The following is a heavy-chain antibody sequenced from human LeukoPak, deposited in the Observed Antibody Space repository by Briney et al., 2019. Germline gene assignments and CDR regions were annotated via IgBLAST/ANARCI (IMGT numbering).Heavy chain of an antibody. V-gene: IGHV3-23*01. J-gene: IGHJ4*02. CDR3: AKGTERYSKNFDY. Sequence: GGSLRLSCAASGFTFSNYGMSWVRQAPGKGLEWVSTISASGGSTYYADSVKGRFAISRDNSKNTLFLQMNSLRVEDTAVYYCAKGTERYSKNFDYWGQGILVSVSS. CDR1: GFTFSNYG. D-gene: IGHD3-9*01. CDR2: ISASGGST.